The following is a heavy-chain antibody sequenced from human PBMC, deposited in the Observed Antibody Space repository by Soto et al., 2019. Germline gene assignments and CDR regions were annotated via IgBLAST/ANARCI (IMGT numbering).Heavy chain of an antibody. Sequence: GASVKVSCKASGYTFTSYGISWVRQAPGQGLEWMGWISAYNGNTNYAKKLQGRVTMTKDTSTSTAYMELRSLRSDDTVVYYCARDAAVGLFDYWGQGTLVTVSS. V-gene: IGHV1-18*01. CDR2: ISAYNGNT. CDR1: GYTFTSYG. CDR3: ARDAAVGLFDY. D-gene: IGHD1-26*01. J-gene: IGHJ4*02.